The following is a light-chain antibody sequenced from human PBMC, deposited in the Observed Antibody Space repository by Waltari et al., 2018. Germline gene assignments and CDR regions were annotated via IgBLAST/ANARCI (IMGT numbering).Light chain of an antibody. Sequence: ITFRASKSLSNWLAGYQQKPGKAPKVLIYKASTLESGVPSRFSGSGSGTEFTLTISSLQPDDFATYYCQQYRNLWTFGQGTKVEIK. V-gene: IGKV1-5*03. CDR3: QQYRNLWT. CDR1: KSLSNW. CDR2: KAS. J-gene: IGKJ1*01.